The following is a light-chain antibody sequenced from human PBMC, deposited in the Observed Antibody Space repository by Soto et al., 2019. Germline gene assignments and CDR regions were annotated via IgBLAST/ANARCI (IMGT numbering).Light chain of an antibody. CDR1: QSIFSS. Sequence: DIQMTQSPFSMSASVGDRVTITFRAGQSIFSSLNWYQHKPGKAPKLLIYAASTLQSGVPSRFRGSGYGTDFALTISSLTPEDFATYYCQQSYNSPPITFGQGTRLEIK. V-gene: IGKV1-39*01. CDR2: AAS. CDR3: QQSYNSPPIT. J-gene: IGKJ5*01.